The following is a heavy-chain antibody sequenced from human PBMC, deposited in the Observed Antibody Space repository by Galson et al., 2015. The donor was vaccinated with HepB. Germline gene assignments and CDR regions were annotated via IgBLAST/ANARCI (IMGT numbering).Heavy chain of an antibody. V-gene: IGHV3-66*01. D-gene: IGHD4-23*01. Sequence: SLRLSCAASGFTFSSYAMSWVRQAPGKGLEWVSVIYSGGSTYYADSVKGRFTISRDNSKNTLYLQMNSLRAEDTAVYYCTTGSLVTGAFDAFDIWGQGTMVTVSS. CDR1: GFTFSSYA. CDR2: IYSGGST. J-gene: IGHJ3*02. CDR3: TTGSLVTGAFDAFDI.